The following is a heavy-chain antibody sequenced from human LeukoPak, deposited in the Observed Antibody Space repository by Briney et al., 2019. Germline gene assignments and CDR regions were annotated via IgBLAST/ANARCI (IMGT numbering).Heavy chain of an antibody. CDR2: IIPIFGTA. J-gene: IGHJ4*02. Sequence: GASVKVSCKASGGTFSSYAISWVRQAPGQGLEWMGGIIPIFGTANYAQKFQGRVTITADESTSTAYMELSSLRSEDTAVYYCARDKGSGYYYFDYWGQGTLVTVSS. D-gene: IGHD3-22*01. CDR1: GGTFSSYA. CDR3: ARDKGSGYYYFDY. V-gene: IGHV1-69*13.